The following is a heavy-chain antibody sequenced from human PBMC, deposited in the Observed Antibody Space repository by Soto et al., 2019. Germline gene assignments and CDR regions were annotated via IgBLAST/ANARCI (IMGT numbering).Heavy chain of an antibody. CDR3: AKNYFGSGSNYNLRWFDP. CDR1: GGSVISSSCY. V-gene: IGHV4-39*01. J-gene: IGHJ5*02. D-gene: IGHD3-10*01. Sequence: SETLSLTCTVSGGSVISSSCYWGWIRQPPGKGLEWIGSIYYSGKTYYNPSLESRVTMSVDTSKNQLFLKLTSVTAADTAMYYCAKNYFGSGSNYNLRWFDPWGQGTLVSVSS. CDR2: IYYSGKT.